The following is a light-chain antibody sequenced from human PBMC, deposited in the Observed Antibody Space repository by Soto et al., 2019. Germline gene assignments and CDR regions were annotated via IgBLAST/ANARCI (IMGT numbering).Light chain of an antibody. V-gene: IGLV2-14*01. CDR3: NSFTSVHTGV. J-gene: IGLJ1*01. Sequence: QSALTQPASVSGSPGQSITISCTGTSSDVGGYKYDSWYQQHPGKAPKLLIYEVTNRPSGVSNRFSGSKSGNTASLTISGLQAEDEADYYCNSFTSVHTGVFGNGTKLTVL. CDR1: SSDVGGYKY. CDR2: EVT.